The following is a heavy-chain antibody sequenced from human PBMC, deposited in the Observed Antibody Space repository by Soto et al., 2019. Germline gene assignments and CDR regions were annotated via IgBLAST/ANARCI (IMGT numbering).Heavy chain of an antibody. J-gene: IGHJ4*02. D-gene: IGHD3-16*01. CDR3: AREYDGLEY. CDR2: ISHSGTY. Sequence: VQLHESGPELVKPSGTLSLSCAVSGGPITSSNWWSWVRQPPGKGLEWIGKISHSGTYDYNPSLKGRVTITVDRSKDQFFLNVRSVTAADTAIYYCAREYDGLEYWGQGILITVSS. CDR1: GGPITSSNW. V-gene: IGHV4-4*02.